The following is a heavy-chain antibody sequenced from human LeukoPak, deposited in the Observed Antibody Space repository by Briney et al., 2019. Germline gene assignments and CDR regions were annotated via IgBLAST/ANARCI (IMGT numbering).Heavy chain of an antibody. J-gene: IGHJ4*02. CDR2: ISGSGGST. V-gene: IGHV3-23*01. CDR1: GFTFSSYA. Sequence: GGPLRLSCAASGFTFSSYAMSWVRQAPGKGLEWVSAISGSGGSTYYADSVKGRFTISRDNSKNTLYLQMNSLRAEDTAVYYCAKGAYDFWSGYPTTFDYWGQGTLVTVSS. CDR3: AKGAYDFWSGYPTTFDY. D-gene: IGHD3-3*01.